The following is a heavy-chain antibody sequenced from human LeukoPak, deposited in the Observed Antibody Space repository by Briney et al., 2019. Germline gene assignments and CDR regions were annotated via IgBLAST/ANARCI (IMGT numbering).Heavy chain of an antibody. CDR3: ASANYYGSGSYYYNY. V-gene: IGHV1-2*02. CDR2: INPNSGGT. D-gene: IGHD3-10*01. CDR1: GYTFTGYY. J-gene: IGHJ4*02. Sequence: ASVKVSCKASGYTFTGYYMHWVRQAPGQGLEWMGWINPNSGGTNYAQKFQGRVTMTRDTSISTAYMELSRLRSDDTAVYYCASANYYGSGSYYYNYWGQGTLVTVSS.